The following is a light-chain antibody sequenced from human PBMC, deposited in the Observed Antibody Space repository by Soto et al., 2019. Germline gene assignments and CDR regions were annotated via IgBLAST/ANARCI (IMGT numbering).Light chain of an antibody. J-gene: IGKJ1*01. Sequence: IVLTQTPGTLSLSPGERATLSCRASQRVGSNFLVWYQQRPGQAPRLLIHDASHRAAGIPARFSGSGFGTEFTLTISSLQPDDFATYYCQQYHSYWTFGQGTKVDI. CDR1: QRVGSNF. V-gene: IGKV3-20*01. CDR2: DAS. CDR3: QQYHSYWT.